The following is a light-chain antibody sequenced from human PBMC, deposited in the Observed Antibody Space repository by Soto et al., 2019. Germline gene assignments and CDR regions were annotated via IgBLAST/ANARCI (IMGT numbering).Light chain of an antibody. CDR2: DAS. CDR3: QQYHNWCIT. V-gene: IGKV3-15*01. CDR1: QSVSSN. Sequence: IVMSQSRAAVSVSPGESATLSCRASQSVSSNLAWHQQKPGQAPRILMYDASTRATGISASFSGSGSVTEFTLTIISRQSEDVSVYYCQQYHNWCITFGQGTLLEIK. J-gene: IGKJ5*01.